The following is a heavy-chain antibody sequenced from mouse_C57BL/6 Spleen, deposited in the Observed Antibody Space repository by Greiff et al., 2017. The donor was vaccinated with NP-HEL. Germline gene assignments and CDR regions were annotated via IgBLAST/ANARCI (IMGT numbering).Heavy chain of an antibody. CDR1: GFSLPSYG. J-gene: IGHJ4*01. D-gene: IGHD1-1*01. V-gene: IGHV2-3*01. CDR3: AKDGSNYYGSSSYAMDY. Sequence: QVTLMESGPGLVAPSQSLSITCTVSGFSLPSYGVSWVRQPPGKGLEWLGVIWGDGSTNYHSALISRLSISKDNSKSQVFLKLNSLQTDDTATYDCAKDGSNYYGSSSYAMDYWGQGTSVTVSA. CDR2: IWGDGST.